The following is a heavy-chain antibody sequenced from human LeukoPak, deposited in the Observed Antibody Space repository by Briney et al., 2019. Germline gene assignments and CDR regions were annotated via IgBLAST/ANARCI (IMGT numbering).Heavy chain of an antibody. CDR2: MYYSGTT. CDR1: GGSITSYY. CDR3: ARLPMAVTPHVDY. V-gene: IGHV4-59*01. Sequence: SETLSLTCTVSGGSITSYYRSWIRQSPGKGLEWIGFMYYSGTTNYNPSLKSRVTISLGRSKNQFSLKLSSVTAADTAVYYCARLPMAVTPHVDYWGQGTLVTVSS. D-gene: IGHD2-21*02. J-gene: IGHJ4*02.